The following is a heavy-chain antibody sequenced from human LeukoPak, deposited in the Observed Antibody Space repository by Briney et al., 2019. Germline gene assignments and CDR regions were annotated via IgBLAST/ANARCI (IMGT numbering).Heavy chain of an antibody. CDR2: ISRDGTDK. CDR1: GFTFSNYA. CDR3: ARAIRAPGTPENAFDI. V-gene: IGHV3-30*04. D-gene: IGHD6-13*01. Sequence: GGSLRLSCAASGFTFSNYAMHWVRQAPGEGLEWVAVISRDGTDKYYADSVKGRLTISRDNSQSTLYLHMNSLSTEDTALYYCARAIRAPGTPENAFDIWGQGTMVTVSS. J-gene: IGHJ3*02.